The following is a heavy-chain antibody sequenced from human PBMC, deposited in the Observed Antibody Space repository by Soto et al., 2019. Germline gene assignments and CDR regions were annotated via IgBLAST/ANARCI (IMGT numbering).Heavy chain of an antibody. D-gene: IGHD3-16*02. CDR1: GFDFENVW. CDR2: VKGKTDGGAT. V-gene: IGHV3-15*07. J-gene: IGHJ4*02. CDR3: SVQGEITSGGVLVSDY. Sequence: QLVESGGGLVKPGKSLRLSCRASGFDFENVWINWVRQAPGKGLEWVGRVKGKTDGGATDYAAPVKGRFSITRNDSDRKVYMEMNSLKTEDTAVYYCSVQGEITSGGVLVSDYWGQGTLVSVSS.